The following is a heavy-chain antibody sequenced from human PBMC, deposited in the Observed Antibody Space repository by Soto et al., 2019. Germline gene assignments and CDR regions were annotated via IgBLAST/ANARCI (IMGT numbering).Heavy chain of an antibody. Sequence: QVQLQESGPGLVKPSQTLSLTCTVSGGSISSGGYHWSWIRQHPGKGLEWIGYIYYSGSTYYNPSLKSRVTISVDTSKNQFSLKLSSVTAADTAVYYCARKYSSSRRGWFDPWGQGTLVTVSS. CDR3: ARKYSSSRRGWFDP. V-gene: IGHV4-30-4*08. CDR1: GGSISSGGYH. J-gene: IGHJ5*02. CDR2: IYYSGST. D-gene: IGHD6-6*01.